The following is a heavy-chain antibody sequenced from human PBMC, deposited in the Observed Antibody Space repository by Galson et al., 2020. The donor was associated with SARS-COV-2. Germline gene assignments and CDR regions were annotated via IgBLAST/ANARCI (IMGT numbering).Heavy chain of an antibody. J-gene: IGHJ4*02. CDR2: INHSGTT. Sequence: SQASETLSLTCAAYGGTFSGYYWTWVRQTPGKGLEWIGEINHSGTTSNNPSPKGRLSISADTSKNQFSLKVSSVTAADRGVYYCARGARDIKMIVLGITSVSCSFDFWGQGTLVTVSS. V-gene: IGHV4-34*01. CDR1: GGTFSGYY. CDR3: ARGARDIKMIVLGITSVSCSFDF. D-gene: IGHD3-22*01.